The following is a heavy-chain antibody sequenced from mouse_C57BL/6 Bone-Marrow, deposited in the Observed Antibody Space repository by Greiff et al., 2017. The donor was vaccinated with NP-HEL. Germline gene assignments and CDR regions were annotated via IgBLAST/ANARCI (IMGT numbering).Heavy chain of an antibody. J-gene: IGHJ3*01. CDR2: ISPGSGST. Sequence: LQESGAELVKPGASVKMSCKASGYTFTSYWITWVKQRPGQGLEWIGDISPGSGSTNYNEKFKSKAKLTVDTSASTANMQLSSLRSEDSAVYYCARGYYGSLSWFAYWGQGTLVTVSA. CDR1: GYTFTSYW. CDR3: ARGYYGSLSWFAY. D-gene: IGHD1-1*01. V-gene: IGHV1-55*01.